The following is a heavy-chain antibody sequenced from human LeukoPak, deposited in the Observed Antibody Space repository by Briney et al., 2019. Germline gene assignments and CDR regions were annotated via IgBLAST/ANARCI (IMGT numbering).Heavy chain of an antibody. CDR2: IYSGGST. CDR3: ARQIVVVRPDAFDI. J-gene: IGHJ3*02. Sequence: PGGSLRLSCAASGFTVSSNYMSWVRQAPGKGLEWVSVIYSGGSTYYADSVKGRFTISRDNSKNTLYLQMNSLRAEDTAVYYCARQIVVVRPDAFDIWGQGTMVTVSS. D-gene: IGHD3-22*01. CDR1: GFTVSSNY. V-gene: IGHV3-66*04.